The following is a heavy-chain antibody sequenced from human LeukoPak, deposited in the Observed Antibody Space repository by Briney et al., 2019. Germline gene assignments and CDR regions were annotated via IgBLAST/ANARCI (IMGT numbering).Heavy chain of an antibody. J-gene: IGHJ6*03. D-gene: IGHD5-18*01. V-gene: IGHV4-34*01. CDR3: ARDIRGYSYGYRTAYYYYMDV. Sequence: SETLSLTCAVYGGSFSGYYWGWIRQPPGKGLEWIGEINHSGSTNYNPSLKSRVTISVDTSKNQFSLKLSSVTAADTAVYYCARDIRGYSYGYRTAYYYYMDVWGKGTTVTVSS. CDR2: INHSGST. CDR1: GGSFSGYY.